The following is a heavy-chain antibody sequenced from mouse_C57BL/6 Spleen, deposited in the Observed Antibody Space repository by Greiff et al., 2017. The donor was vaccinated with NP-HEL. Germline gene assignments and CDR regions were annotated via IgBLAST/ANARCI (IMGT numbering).Heavy chain of an antibody. V-gene: IGHV5-17*01. CDR1: GFTFSDYG. CDR2: ISSGSSTI. Sequence: EVHLVESGGGLVKPGGSLKLSCAASGFTFSDYGMHWVRQAPEKGLEWVAYISSGSSTIYYADTVKGRFTISRDNAKNTLFLQMTSLRSEDTAMYYCARNYYDYDWFAYWGQGTLVTVSA. D-gene: IGHD2-4*01. CDR3: ARNYYDYDWFAY. J-gene: IGHJ3*01.